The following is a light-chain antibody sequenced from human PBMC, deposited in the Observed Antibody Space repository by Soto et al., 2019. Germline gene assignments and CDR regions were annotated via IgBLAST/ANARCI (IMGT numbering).Light chain of an antibody. CDR3: SSWTSSTTQV. CDR1: SSDVGGFDF. CDR2: EVN. J-gene: IGLJ3*02. Sequence: QSALTQPASVSGSLRQSITISCTGTSSDVGGFDFVSWYQQHPGKAPKLMIYEVNNRPSGVSNRFSGSKSGNTASLTISGLQAEDEADYYCSSWTSSTTQVLGGGTKLTVL. V-gene: IGLV2-14*01.